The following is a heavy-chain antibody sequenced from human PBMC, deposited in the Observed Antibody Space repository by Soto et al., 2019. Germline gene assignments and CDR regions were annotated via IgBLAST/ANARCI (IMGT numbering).Heavy chain of an antibody. V-gene: IGHV3-74*03. J-gene: IGHJ4*02. Sequence: EVQLVESGGGLIQPGGSLRLSCAASGFTFGNYWMHWVRQAPGKGLVWVSRTDDGGGSTTYADSVKGRFTISRDNAKKTLYLQMNSLRADDTAVYFCARDGYEHSNSLDFWGQGTLVTVSS. CDR3: ARDGYEHSNSLDF. CDR1: GFTFGNYW. D-gene: IGHD6-6*01. CDR2: TDDGGGST.